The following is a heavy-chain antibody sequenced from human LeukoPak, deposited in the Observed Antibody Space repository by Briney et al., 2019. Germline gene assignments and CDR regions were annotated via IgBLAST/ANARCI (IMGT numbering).Heavy chain of an antibody. D-gene: IGHD2-15*01. CDR1: GGTFSSYA. CDR2: IIPIFDTV. CDR3: ARVTCSGGSCYFDY. V-gene: IGHV1-69*05. Sequence: SVKVSCKTSGGTFSSYAISWVRQAPGQGLEWMGGIIPIFDTVNYAQKFQGRVTITRNTSISTAYMELSSLRSEDTAVYYCARVTCSGGSCYFDYWGQGTLVTVSS. J-gene: IGHJ4*02.